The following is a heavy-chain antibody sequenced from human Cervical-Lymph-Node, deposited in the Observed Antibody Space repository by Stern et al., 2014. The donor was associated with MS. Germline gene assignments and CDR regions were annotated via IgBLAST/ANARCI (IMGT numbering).Heavy chain of an antibody. V-gene: IGHV2-70*04. CDR2: LDWDDDK. CDR1: GFSLSTSGMR. J-gene: IGHJ4*02. D-gene: IGHD2-8*01. Sequence: QITLKESGPALVKPTQTLTLTCTFSGFSLSTSGMRVSWIRQHPGKALEWLARLDWDDDKFYSTSLKTRLTISKDTSKNQVVLTMTNMDPVDTATYYCARIPTNGYFDYWGQGTLVTVSS. CDR3: ARIPTNGYFDY.